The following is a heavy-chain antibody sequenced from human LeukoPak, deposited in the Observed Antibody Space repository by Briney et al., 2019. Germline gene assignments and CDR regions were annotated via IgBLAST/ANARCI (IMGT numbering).Heavy chain of an antibody. J-gene: IGHJ3*02. V-gene: IGHV4-34*01. Sequence: TSETLSLTCAVYDGSFSGYYCSWIRQPPGKGLEWIGEINHSGSTNYNPSLKSRVTISVDTSKNQFSLKLSSVTAADTAVYYCARHLPPRGPTGGAFDIWGQGTMVTVSS. CDR2: INHSGST. D-gene: IGHD4-17*01. CDR3: ARHLPPRGPTGGAFDI. CDR1: DGSFSGYY.